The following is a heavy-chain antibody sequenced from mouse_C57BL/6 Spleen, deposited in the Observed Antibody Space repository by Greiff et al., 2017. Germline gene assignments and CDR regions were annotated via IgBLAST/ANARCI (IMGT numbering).Heavy chain of an antibody. V-gene: IGHV1-52*01. D-gene: IGHD1-1*01. Sequence: QVQLQQPGAELVRPGSSVNLSCKASGYTFTSYWMHWVKQRPIQGLEWIGNIDPSDSETHYNQKFKDKATLTVDKSSSTAYMQHSSLTSEDSAVYYCARSTTVVAFDYWGQGTTLTVSS. CDR2: IDPSDSET. CDR3: ARSTTVVAFDY. J-gene: IGHJ2*01. CDR1: GYTFTSYW.